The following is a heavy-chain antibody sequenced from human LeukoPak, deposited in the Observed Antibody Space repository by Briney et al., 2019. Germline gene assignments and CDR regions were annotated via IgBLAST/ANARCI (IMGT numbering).Heavy chain of an antibody. J-gene: IGHJ4*02. CDR1: GYTFTGYY. V-gene: IGHV1-46*01. CDR3: ARVRNHQSGDDQFDY. D-gene: IGHD5-12*01. CDR2: INPSGGST. Sequence: GASVKVSCQASGYTFTGYYMHSVRQAAAQGLEWMGIINPSGGSTSYAQKFQGRVTMTRDTSTSTVYMDLSSLRSEDTAVYYCARVRNHQSGDDQFDYWGQGTLVTVSS.